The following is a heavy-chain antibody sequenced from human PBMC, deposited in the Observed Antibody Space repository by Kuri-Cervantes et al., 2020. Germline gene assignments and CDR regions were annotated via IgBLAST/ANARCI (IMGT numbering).Heavy chain of an antibody. V-gene: IGHV3-30-3*01. CDR1: GFTFSSYA. Sequence: GESLKISCAASGFTFSSYAMHWVRQAPGKGLEWVAVISYDGSNKYYADSVKGRFTISRDNAKNSLYLQMNSLRAEDTAVYYCAKDKRFLDIWGQGTMVTVSS. D-gene: IGHD3-16*01. J-gene: IGHJ3*02. CDR3: AKDKRFLDI. CDR2: ISYDGSNK.